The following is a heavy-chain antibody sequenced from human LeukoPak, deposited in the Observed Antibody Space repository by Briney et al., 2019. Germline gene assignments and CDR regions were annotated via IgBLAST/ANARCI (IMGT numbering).Heavy chain of an antibody. Sequence: ASVKVSCKASGYTFSGYYIHWVRQAPGQGLEWMGWINPNSGGTNYAQKFQGRVTMTRDTSISTAYMELSRLRSDDTAVYYCARGPTERAELRYFDWLLFFDYWGQGTLVTVSS. CDR1: GYTFSGYY. D-gene: IGHD3-9*01. CDR2: INPNSGGT. CDR3: ARGPTERAELRYFDWLLFFDY. V-gene: IGHV1-2*02. J-gene: IGHJ4*02.